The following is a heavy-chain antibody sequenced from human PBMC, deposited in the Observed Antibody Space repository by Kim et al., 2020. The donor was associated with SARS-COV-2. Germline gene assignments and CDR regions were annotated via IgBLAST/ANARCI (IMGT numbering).Heavy chain of an antibody. J-gene: IGHJ4*02. CDR2: SRRT. V-gene: IGHV4-39*01. D-gene: IGHD4-17*01. Sequence: SRRTSSNPSLKSRVTISVDTSKNQFSLKLSSVTAADTAVYYCASYGDYGYWGQGTRVTVSS. CDR3: ASYGDYGY.